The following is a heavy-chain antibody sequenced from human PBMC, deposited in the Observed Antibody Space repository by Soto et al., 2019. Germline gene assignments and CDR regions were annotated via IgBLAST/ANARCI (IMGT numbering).Heavy chain of an antibody. D-gene: IGHD4-17*01. CDR1: GFTFSSYA. CDR3: ARVRPYGDPNYVDY. Sequence: PGWSLRLSCAASGFTFSSYAMSWVRQAPGKGLEWVSAISGSGGSTYYADSVKGRFTISRDNSKNTLYLQMNSLRAEDTAVYYCARVRPYGDPNYVDYWGQGTLVTVSS. J-gene: IGHJ4*02. V-gene: IGHV3-23*01. CDR2: ISGSGGST.